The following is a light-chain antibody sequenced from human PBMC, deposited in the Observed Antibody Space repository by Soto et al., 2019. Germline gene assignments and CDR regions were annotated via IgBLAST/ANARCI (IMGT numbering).Light chain of an antibody. J-gene: IGLJ1*01. V-gene: IGLV2-14*01. Sequence: QSALTQPVSVSGSPGQSIAISCTGTSNDVGGYNYVSWYQQHPVKAPQLIIYDVTNRPSGVSDRFSGSKSGNTASLTISGLQAEDEADYYCSSYTSSSTPYVFGTGTKVTVL. CDR2: DVT. CDR1: SNDVGGYNY. CDR3: SSYTSSSTPYV.